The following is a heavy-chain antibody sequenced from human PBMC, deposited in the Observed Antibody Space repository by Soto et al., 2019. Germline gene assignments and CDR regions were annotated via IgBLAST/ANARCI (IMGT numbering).Heavy chain of an antibody. Sequence: SVKVSCKASGYTFPSYGISWVRQAPGQGLEWMGWISVGSGNTNYAQKFQERVTITRDMSTSTAYMELSSLRSEDTAVYYCAANRIVGDYYYGMDVWGQGTTVTVSS. J-gene: IGHJ6*02. V-gene: IGHV1-58*02. CDR2: ISVGSGNT. D-gene: IGHD1-26*01. CDR1: GYTFPSYG. CDR3: AANRIVGDYYYGMDV.